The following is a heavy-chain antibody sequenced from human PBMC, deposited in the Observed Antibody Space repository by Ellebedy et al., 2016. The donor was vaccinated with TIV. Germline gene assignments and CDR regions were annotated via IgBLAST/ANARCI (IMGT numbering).Heavy chain of an antibody. CDR3: ARGGPRGSGYYFTSKY. D-gene: IGHD3-22*01. CDR1: GDTFSSYA. V-gene: IGHV1-69*13. CDR2: IIPIFGTA. J-gene: IGHJ4*02. Sequence: SVKVSCXASGDTFSSYAISWVRQAPGQGLEWMGGIIPIFGTANYAQKFQGRVTITADESTSTAYMELSSLRSEDTAVYYCARGGPRGSGYYFTSKYWGQGTLVTVSS.